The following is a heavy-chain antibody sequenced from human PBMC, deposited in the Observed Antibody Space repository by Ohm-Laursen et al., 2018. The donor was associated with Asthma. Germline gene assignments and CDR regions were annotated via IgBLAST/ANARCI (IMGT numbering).Heavy chain of an antibody. CDR3: ATHRYTAMVNYYFDY. CDR2: IIPIFGTA. V-gene: IGHV1-69*13. J-gene: IGHJ4*02. D-gene: IGHD5-18*01. Sequence: SVKVSCKASGGTFSSYAISWVRQAPGQGLEWMGGIIPIFGTANYAQKFQGRVTITADESTSTAYMELSSLRSEDTAVYYCATHRYTAMVNYYFDYWGQGTLVTVSS. CDR1: GGTFSSYA.